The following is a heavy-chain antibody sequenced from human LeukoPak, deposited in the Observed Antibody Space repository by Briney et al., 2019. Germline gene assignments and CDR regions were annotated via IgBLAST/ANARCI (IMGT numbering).Heavy chain of an antibody. CDR1: GGSFSGYY. CDR3: ARVESNGSGSYIEY. Sequence: SETLSLTCAVYGGSFSGYYWSWIRQPPGKGLEWIGEINHSGSTNYNPSLKSRVTTSVDTSKNQFSLKLSSVTAADTAVYYCARVESNGSGSYIEYWGQGTLVTVSS. D-gene: IGHD3-10*01. V-gene: IGHV4-34*01. J-gene: IGHJ4*02. CDR2: INHSGST.